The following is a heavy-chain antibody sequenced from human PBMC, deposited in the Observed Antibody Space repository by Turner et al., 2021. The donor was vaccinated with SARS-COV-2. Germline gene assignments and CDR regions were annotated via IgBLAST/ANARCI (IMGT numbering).Heavy chain of an antibody. CDR2: INHSGST. CDR1: GRSFSGYY. D-gene: IGHD1-26*01. Sequence: QVQLQQWGAGLLKPSETLSLPCAVHGRSFSGYYWSWIRQPTGTGLEWIRVINHSGSTNYNPSLKSRVTISVDTSKNQFSLKLSSVTAADTAVYYCARGIKGVLMSGSYYYYGMDVWGQGTTVTVSS. V-gene: IGHV4-34*01. J-gene: IGHJ6*02. CDR3: ARGIKGVLMSGSYYYYGMDV.